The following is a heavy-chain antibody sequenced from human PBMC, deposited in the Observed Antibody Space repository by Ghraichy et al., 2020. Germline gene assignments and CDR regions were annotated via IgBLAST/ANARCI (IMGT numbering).Heavy chain of an antibody. CDR2: FGGDPRIT. CDR1: GFSFRSYA. CDR3: AKEGQIGVAGFDC. D-gene: IGHD6-19*01. V-gene: IGHV3-23*01. Sequence: GGSLRLSCAASGFSFRSYAMSWVRQAPGKGLEWVTGFGGDPRITYYADSVKGRFTISRDNSRNTLYLQMNGLRVEDTALYYCAKEGQIGVAGFDCWGQGTLVTGSS. J-gene: IGHJ4*02.